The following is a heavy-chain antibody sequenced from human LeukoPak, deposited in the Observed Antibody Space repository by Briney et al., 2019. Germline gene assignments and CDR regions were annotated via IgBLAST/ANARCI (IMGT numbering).Heavy chain of an antibody. Sequence: PGGSLRLSCAASGFTFSSYAMHWVRQAPGKGLEYVSAISSNGGSTYYANSVKGRFTISRDNSKNTLYLQMGSLRAEDMAVYYCAREGGSGWSNDAFDIWGQGTMVTVSS. V-gene: IGHV3-64*01. CDR1: GFTFSSYA. CDR3: AREGGSGWSNDAFDI. CDR2: ISSNGGST. J-gene: IGHJ3*02. D-gene: IGHD6-19*01.